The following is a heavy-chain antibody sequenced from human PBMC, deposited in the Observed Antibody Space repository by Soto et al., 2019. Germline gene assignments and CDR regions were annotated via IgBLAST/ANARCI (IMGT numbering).Heavy chain of an antibody. CDR1: GFTVSSNY. V-gene: IGHV3-53*01. Sequence: GGSLRLSCAASGFTVSSNYMSWVRQAPGKGLEWVSVIYSGGSTYCADSVRSRFTISRDNSKNTLYLQMKSLRAEDTAVYYCARDPPATRHGMDVWGQGTTVTVSS. CDR2: IYSGGST. J-gene: IGHJ6*02. CDR3: ARDPPATRHGMDV.